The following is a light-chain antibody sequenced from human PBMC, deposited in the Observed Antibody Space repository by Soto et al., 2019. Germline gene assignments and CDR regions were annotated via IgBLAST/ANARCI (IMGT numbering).Light chain of an antibody. J-gene: IGKJ1*01. CDR2: GVS. V-gene: IGKV3-20*01. CDR1: QSVRSSY. Sequence: EIVLTQSPGTLSLSPGERATLSCRASQSVRSSYLAWYQQKLGQAPRLLIYGVSNRATGIPDRFSGSGSGTDFPLTIGRRGSEVFAVYSCQQYGTSPGTFGQGPRWKSN. CDR3: QQYGTSPGT.